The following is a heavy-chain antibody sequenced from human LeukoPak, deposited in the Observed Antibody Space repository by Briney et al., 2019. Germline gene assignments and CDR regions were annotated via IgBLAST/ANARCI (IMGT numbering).Heavy chain of an antibody. CDR2: IDSSSTTV. CDR3: ANSYGPYYFDY. D-gene: IGHD5-18*01. CDR1: GFTFSTYS. Sequence: AGGPLRLSCAATGFTFSTYSMNWVRRAPGKGLEWVSYIDSSSTTVYYADSVKGRFTISRDNALNSVFLQMNSLRAEDTAVYYCANSYGPYYFDYWGQGALVTVSS. J-gene: IGHJ4*02. V-gene: IGHV3-48*04.